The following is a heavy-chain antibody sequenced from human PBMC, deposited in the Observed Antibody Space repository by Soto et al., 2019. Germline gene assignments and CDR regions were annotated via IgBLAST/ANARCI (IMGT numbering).Heavy chain of an antibody. V-gene: IGHV3-30-3*01. J-gene: IGHJ4*02. D-gene: IGHD6-19*01. CDR1: GFTFSSYA. CDR3: ARGGQVGWFDY. Sequence: PGGSLRLSCAASGFTFSSYAMHWVRQAPGKGLEWVAVISYDGSNKYYADSVKGRFTISRDNSKNTLYLQMNSLRADDTAVYYCARGGQVGWFDYWGQGTLVTVSS. CDR2: ISYDGSNK.